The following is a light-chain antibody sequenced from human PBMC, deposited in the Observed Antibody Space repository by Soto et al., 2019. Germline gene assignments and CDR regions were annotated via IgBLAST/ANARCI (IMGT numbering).Light chain of an antibody. CDR2: EVS. V-gene: IGLV2-14*01. CDR1: SSDVGGYNY. J-gene: IGLJ2*01. CDR3: SSYTSSSIVV. Sequence: QSFLTQPASVSGSPGQSITIACTGTSSDVGGYNYVSWYQQHPGKAPKLMIYEVSNRPSGVSNRFSGSKSGNTASLTISGLQAEDEADYYCSSYTSSSIVVFGGGTKVTVL.